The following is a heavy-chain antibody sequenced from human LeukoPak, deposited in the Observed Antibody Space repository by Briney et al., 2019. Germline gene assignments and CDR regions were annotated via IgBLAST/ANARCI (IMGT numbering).Heavy chain of an antibody. Sequence: GGSLRLSCAASGFTLSYYAMTWVRQAPGKGLEWVAVISNDGSNKNYAESVKGRFTISRDNSKNTLYLQMNSLRAADTAVYYCARATGDCSGGTCYSELDLWGQGTLVTVSS. CDR2: ISNDGSNK. CDR1: GFTLSYYA. CDR3: ARATGDCSGGTCYSELDL. D-gene: IGHD2-15*01. V-gene: IGHV3-30*04. J-gene: IGHJ5*02.